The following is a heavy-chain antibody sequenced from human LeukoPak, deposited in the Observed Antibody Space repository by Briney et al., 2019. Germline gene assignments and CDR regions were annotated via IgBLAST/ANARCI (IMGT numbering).Heavy chain of an antibody. CDR2: INPNSGGT. D-gene: IGHD5-18*01. V-gene: IGHV1-2*06. CDR3: ARGNAGYSYRQTDY. J-gene: IGHJ4*02. CDR1: GYTFTGYY. Sequence: ASVKVSCKASGYTFTGYYIHWVRQAPGQGLEWMGRINPNSGGTNYAQKFQGRVTMTRDTSISTAYMELSRLKSDDTAVYYCARGNAGYSYRQTDYWGQGTLVTVSS.